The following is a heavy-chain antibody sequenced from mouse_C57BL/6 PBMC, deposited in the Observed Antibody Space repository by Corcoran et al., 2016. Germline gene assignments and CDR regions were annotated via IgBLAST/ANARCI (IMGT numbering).Heavy chain of an antibody. CDR1: GYTFTSYG. CDR2: IYPRSGNT. CDR3: ARGGYDSNPWFAY. Sequence: QVQLQQSGAELARPGASVKLSCKASGYTFTSYGISWVKQRTGQGLEWIGEIYPRSGNTYYNEKFKGKATLTADKSSSTAYMELRSLTSEDSAVYFCARGGYDSNPWFAYWGQGTLVTVSA. V-gene: IGHV1-81*01. D-gene: IGHD2-5*01. J-gene: IGHJ3*01.